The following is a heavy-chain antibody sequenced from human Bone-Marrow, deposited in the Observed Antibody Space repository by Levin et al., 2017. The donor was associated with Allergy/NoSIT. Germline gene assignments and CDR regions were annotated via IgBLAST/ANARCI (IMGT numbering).Heavy chain of an antibody. CDR2: IYWDDDK. D-gene: IGHD5-18*01. CDR1: GFSLTTSGVG. J-gene: IGHJ4*02. CDR3: AHRRAVDTAMIQGPYYFDY. Sequence: SGPTLVKPTQTLTLTCTFSGFSLTTSGVGVGWIRQPPGKALEWLALIYWDDDKRYSPSLKSRLTITKDISKNLVVLTMTNMDPVDTATYYCAHRRAVDTAMIQGPYYFDYWGQGTLVTVSS. V-gene: IGHV2-5*02.